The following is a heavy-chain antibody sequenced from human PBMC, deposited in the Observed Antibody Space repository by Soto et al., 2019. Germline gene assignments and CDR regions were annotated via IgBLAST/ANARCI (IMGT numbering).Heavy chain of an antibody. CDR1: GFTFSSYW. D-gene: IGHD6-19*01. CDR3: ARDIAVAGTWFDP. CDR2: IKQDGSEK. J-gene: IGHJ5*02. Sequence: GGSLRLSCAASGFTFSSYWMTWVRQAPGKGLEWVANIKQDGSEKYYVDSVKGRFTISRDNAKNSLYLQMNSLRAEDTAVYYCARDIAVAGTWFDPWGQGTLVTVS. V-gene: IGHV3-7*03.